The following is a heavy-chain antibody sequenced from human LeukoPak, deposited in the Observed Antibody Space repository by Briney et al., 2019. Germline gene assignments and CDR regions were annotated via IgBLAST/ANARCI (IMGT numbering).Heavy chain of an antibody. CDR1: GFTVSSNY. CDR3: AKGYSYAYDY. Sequence: PGGSLRLSCAASGFTVSSNYMSWVRQAPGKGLEWVSLIYSGGSTYYADSVKGRFTTSRDNSKNTLYLQMNSLRAEDTAVYYCAKGYSYAYDYWGQGTLVTVSS. CDR2: IYSGGST. J-gene: IGHJ4*02. V-gene: IGHV3-53*01. D-gene: IGHD5-18*01.